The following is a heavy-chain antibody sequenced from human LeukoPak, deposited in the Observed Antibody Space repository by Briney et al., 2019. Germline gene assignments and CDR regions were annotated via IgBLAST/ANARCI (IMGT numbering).Heavy chain of an antibody. CDR1: GGSIGSYY. J-gene: IGHJ1*01. CDR3: ARGEDGDYYFQH. D-gene: IGHD4-17*01. CDR2: INHSGSS. V-gene: IGHV4-34*01. Sequence: SETLSLTCIVSGGSIGSYYWSWIRQPPGKGLEWIGEINHSGSSNYNPSLKSRVTISVDTSKNQFSLKLSSVTAADTAVYYCARGEDGDYYFQHWGQGTLVTVSS.